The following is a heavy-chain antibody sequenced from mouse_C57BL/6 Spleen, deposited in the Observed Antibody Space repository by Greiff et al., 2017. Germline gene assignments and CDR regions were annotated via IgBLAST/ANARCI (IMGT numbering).Heavy chain of an antibody. CDR2: LYPGGGYT. CDR3: ARYDGYYDY. J-gene: IGHJ2*01. V-gene: IGHV1-63*01. Sequence: VQLVESGAELVRPGTSVKMSCKASGYTFTNYWIGWAKQRPGHGLEWIGDLYPGGGYTNYNEKFKGKATLTADKSSSTAYMQFSSLTSEDSAIYYCARYDGYYDYWGQGTTLTVSS. D-gene: IGHD2-3*01. CDR1: GYTFTNYW.